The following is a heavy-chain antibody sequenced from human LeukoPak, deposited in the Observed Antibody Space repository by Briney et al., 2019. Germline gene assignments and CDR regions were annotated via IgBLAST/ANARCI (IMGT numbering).Heavy chain of an antibody. V-gene: IGHV4-61*02. Sequence: PSQTLSLTCTVSGGSISSGGYYWSWIRQPAGKGLEWIGRIYISGSINYNPSLKSRVTISVDTSKNQLSLKLYSVTAADTAVYYCASGYDNFDYWGQGTLVTVSS. CDR1: GGSISSGGYY. D-gene: IGHD5-12*01. CDR2: IYISGSI. CDR3: ASGYDNFDY. J-gene: IGHJ4*02.